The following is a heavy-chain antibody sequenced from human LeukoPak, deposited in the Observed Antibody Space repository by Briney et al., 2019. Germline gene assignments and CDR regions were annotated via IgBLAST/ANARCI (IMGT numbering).Heavy chain of an antibody. D-gene: IGHD1-26*01. CDR2: IYYSGST. Sequence: PSETLSLTCTVSGGSISSYYWSWIRQPPGKGLEWIGCIYYSGSTNYNPSLKSRVTISVDTSKNQFSLKLSSVTAADTAVYYCARDRRMGGEWELDAFDIWGQGTMVTVSS. CDR1: GGSISSYY. J-gene: IGHJ3*02. CDR3: ARDRRMGGEWELDAFDI. V-gene: IGHV4-59*01.